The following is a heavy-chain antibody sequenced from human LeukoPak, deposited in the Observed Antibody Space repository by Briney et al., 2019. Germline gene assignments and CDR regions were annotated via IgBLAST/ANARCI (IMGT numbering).Heavy chain of an antibody. J-gene: IGHJ4*02. V-gene: IGHV3-72*01. CDR1: GFTFSDHY. Sequence: PGGSLRLSCAASGFTFSDHYMDWVRQAPGKGLEWVGRSRNKANSYTTEYARSVKGRFTISREETKNSLYLQMNSLKTEDTAVYYCAKDLPDLVVVANVFDYWGQGTLVTVSS. CDR2: SRNKANSYTT. D-gene: IGHD2-15*01. CDR3: AKDLPDLVVVANVFDY.